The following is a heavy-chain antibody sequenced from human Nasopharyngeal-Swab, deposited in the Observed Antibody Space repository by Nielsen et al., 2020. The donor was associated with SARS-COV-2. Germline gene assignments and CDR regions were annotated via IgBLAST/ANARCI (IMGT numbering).Heavy chain of an antibody. CDR3: ARDHYYDSSGYYPFHKRYYYGMDV. V-gene: IGHV4-34*01. Sequence: SETLSLTCAVYGTSFSGYYWTWIRQLPGKGLEWIGAINHSGSTNYNPSLKSRVTISVDTSKNQFSLKLTSVTAADTAVYYCARDHYYDSSGYYPFHKRYYYGMDVWGQGTTVTVSS. D-gene: IGHD3-22*01. CDR1: GTSFSGYY. CDR2: INHSGST. J-gene: IGHJ6*02.